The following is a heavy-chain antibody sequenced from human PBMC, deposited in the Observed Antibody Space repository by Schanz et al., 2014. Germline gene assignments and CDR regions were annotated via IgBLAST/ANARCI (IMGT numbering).Heavy chain of an antibody. J-gene: IGHJ4*02. CDR2: ISDSGTYT. CDR3: AKVRYSSGWRGDYFDE. D-gene: IGHD6-25*01. V-gene: IGHV3-11*05. Sequence: QVQVVQSGGGLVKPGGSLRLSCAASGFVFGDYYMTWIRQAPGKGLEWLSYISDSGTYTNYADSVKGRFTISSDNSKSTLYLQMSSLRAEDTAVYYCAKVRYSSGWRGDYFDEWGQGTLVTVAS. CDR1: GFVFGDYY.